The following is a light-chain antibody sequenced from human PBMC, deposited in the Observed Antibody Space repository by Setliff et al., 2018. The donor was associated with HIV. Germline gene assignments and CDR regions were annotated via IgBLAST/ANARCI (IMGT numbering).Light chain of an antibody. J-gene: IGLJ1*01. CDR3: CSYAGSGPV. CDR1: SSDVGGYNY. V-gene: IGLV2-23*02. Sequence: QSVLTQPASVSGSPGQSITLSCTGTSSDVGGYNYVSWYQQHPDKAPKLMIYDVKNRPSGVSDRFSGSKSGNTASLTISGLQAEGEAGYYCCSYAGSGPVFGAGTKVTVL. CDR2: DVK.